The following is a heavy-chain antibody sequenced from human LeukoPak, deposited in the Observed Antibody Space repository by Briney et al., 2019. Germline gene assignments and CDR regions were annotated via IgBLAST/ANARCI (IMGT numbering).Heavy chain of an antibody. V-gene: IGHV1-69*13. D-gene: IGHD1-26*01. J-gene: IGHJ6*02. CDR1: GGTFISYS. CDR3: ARISLGAIWGYYYGMDV. CDR2: IIPIFDTA. Sequence: SVKVSCKASGGTFISYSISWVRQAPGQGLEWMGGIIPIFDTADYAQKFRGRVTITADESTSTAYMELSSLRSEDTAVFYCARISLGAIWGYYYGMDVWGQGTTVTVSS.